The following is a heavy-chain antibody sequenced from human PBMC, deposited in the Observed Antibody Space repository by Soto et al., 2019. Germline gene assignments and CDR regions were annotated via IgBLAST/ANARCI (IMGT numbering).Heavy chain of an antibody. Sequence: QVQLQQWGAGLLKPSETLSLTCAVYGGSFSGYYWSWIRQPPGKGLEWIGEINHSGSTNYNPSLKSRVTISVDTSKNQFSLKLSSVTAADTAVYYCARGRDYYGSGSYYLDFDYWGQGTLVTVSS. V-gene: IGHV4-34*01. CDR3: ARGRDYYGSGSYYLDFDY. CDR2: INHSGST. CDR1: GGSFSGYY. J-gene: IGHJ4*02. D-gene: IGHD3-10*01.